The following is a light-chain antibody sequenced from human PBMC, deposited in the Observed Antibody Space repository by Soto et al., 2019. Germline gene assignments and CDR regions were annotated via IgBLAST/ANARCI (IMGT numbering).Light chain of an antibody. V-gene: IGKV1-39*01. CDR2: AAS. Sequence: DIQMTQSPSSLSASVGDSVTITCRASQSISSYLNWYQQQPEKAPKLLIYAASRLQSGVPSRFSGSKSGTDFTLTISSLQPEDYATYYCQQSYDTPFTFGPGTKVNIK. J-gene: IGKJ3*01. CDR3: QQSYDTPFT. CDR1: QSISSY.